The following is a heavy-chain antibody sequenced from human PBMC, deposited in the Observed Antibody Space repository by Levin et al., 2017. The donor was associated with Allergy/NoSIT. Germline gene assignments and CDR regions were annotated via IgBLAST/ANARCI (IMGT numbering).Heavy chain of an antibody. CDR2: ISAYNGNT. Sequence: ASVKVSCKASGYTFTSYGISWVRQAPGQGLEWMGWISAYNGNTNYAQKLQGRVTMTTDTSTSTAYMELRSLRSDDTAVYYCARDWGIVVVVAATSAWFDPWGQGTLVTVSS. CDR3: ARDWGIVVVVAATSAWFDP. V-gene: IGHV1-18*01. D-gene: IGHD2-15*01. CDR1: GYTFTSYG. J-gene: IGHJ5*02.